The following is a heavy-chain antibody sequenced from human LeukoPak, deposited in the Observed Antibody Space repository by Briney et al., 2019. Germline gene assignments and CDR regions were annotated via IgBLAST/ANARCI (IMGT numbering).Heavy chain of an antibody. D-gene: IGHD3-10*01. V-gene: IGHV3-20*04. CDR1: GFIFDDYD. J-gene: IGHJ2*01. Sequence: GGSLRLSCAASGFIFDDYDMSWVRQAPGKGLEWVSGINWNGGSTGYADSVKGRFTISRDNAKNSLNLQMKSLRVEDTALYYCARRFGVLSRYFDLWGRGTLVTVSS. CDR2: INWNGGST. CDR3: ARRFGVLSRYFDL.